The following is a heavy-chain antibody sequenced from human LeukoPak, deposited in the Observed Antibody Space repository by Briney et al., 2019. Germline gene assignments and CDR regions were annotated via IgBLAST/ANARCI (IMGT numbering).Heavy chain of an antibody. CDR3: ARQGVEVAGVYYFDY. J-gene: IGHJ4*02. D-gene: IGHD6-19*01. CDR1: GYSFSSYW. CDR2: IAPGDSDT. Sequence: GESLKISCKASGYSFSSYWIAWVRQMPDKGLAWMGIIAPGDSDTRYSPSFQGQVTISADKSVTTAYLQWSSLKASDTAMYYCARQGVEVAGVYYFDYWGQGTLVTVSS. V-gene: IGHV5-51*01.